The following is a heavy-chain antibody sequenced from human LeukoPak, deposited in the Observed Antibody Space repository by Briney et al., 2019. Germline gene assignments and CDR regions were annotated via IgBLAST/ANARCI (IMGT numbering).Heavy chain of an antibody. CDR1: GYTFTSYG. CDR3: ARISSGWWDFDY. D-gene: IGHD6-19*01. J-gene: IGHJ4*02. CDR2: NSAYNGNT. Sequence: ASVKVSCKASGYTFTSYGISWVRQAPGQGLEWMGWNSAYNGNTNYAQKLQGRVTMTTDTSTSTAYMELRSLRSDDTAVYYCARISSGWWDFDYWGQGTLVTVSS. V-gene: IGHV1-18*01.